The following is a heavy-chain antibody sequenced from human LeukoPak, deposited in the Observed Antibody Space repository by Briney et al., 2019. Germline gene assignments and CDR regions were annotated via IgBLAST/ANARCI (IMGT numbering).Heavy chain of an antibody. CDR1: GFTFSSYS. D-gene: IGHD2-21*02. Sequence: GGSLRLSCAASGFTFSSYSMNWVRQAPGKGLEWVSYISSSSSTIYYADSVKGRFTISRDNAKNSLYLQMNSLRAEDTAVYYCAREYCGGDCYPLPYYYYMDVWGKGTTVTVSS. V-gene: IGHV3-48*01. CDR2: ISSSSSTI. CDR3: AREYCGGDCYPLPYYYYMDV. J-gene: IGHJ6*03.